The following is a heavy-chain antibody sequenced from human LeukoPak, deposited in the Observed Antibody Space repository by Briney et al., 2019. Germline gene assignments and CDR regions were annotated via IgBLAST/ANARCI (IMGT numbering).Heavy chain of an antibody. CDR2: ISTYNGKT. D-gene: IGHD5-18*01. CDR1: GYTLSSYS. Sequence: AAVEVSCKASGYTLSSYSITWMRQAPGQGLEWVGWISTYNGKTNFAEKFQGRVTMTTDTSTSIVYMELRSLRSDDTAVYFCARDRGGYSYDYIRGHAFDIWGQGTKVTVSS. J-gene: IGHJ3*02. CDR3: ARDRGGYSYDYIRGHAFDI. V-gene: IGHV1-18*01.